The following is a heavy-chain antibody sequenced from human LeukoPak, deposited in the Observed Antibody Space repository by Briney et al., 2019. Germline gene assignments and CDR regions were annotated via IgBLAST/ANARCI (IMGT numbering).Heavy chain of an antibody. CDR2: IYYSGST. CDR1: GGSISSYY. D-gene: IGHD1-14*01. J-gene: IGHJ4*02. CDR3: ARDRSEFDY. V-gene: IGHV4-59*01. Sequence: SETLSLTCTVSGGSISSYYWSWIRQPPGKGLEWIGYIYYSGSTNYNPSLRSRVTISVDTSKNQFSLKLDSVTAADTAVYYCARDRSEFDYWGQGTLVTVSS.